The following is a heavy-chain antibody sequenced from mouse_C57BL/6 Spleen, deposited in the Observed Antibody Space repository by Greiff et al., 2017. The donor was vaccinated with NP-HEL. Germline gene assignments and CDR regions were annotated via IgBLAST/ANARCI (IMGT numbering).Heavy chain of an antibody. V-gene: IGHV1-26*01. D-gene: IGHD1-1*01. CDR2: INPNNGGT. CDR3: ARPVVDWCAY. Sequence: VQLQQSGPQLVKPGASVKISCKASGYTFTDYYMNWVKQSHGKSLEWIGDINPNNGGTSYNQKFKGKATLTVDKSSSTAYRELRSLTSEDSAVYYCARPVVDWCAYWGQGTLVTVAA. J-gene: IGHJ3*01. CDR1: GYTFTDYY.